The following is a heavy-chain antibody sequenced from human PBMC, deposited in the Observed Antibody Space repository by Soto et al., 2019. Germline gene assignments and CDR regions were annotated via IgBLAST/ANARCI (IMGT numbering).Heavy chain of an antibody. D-gene: IGHD3-3*02. V-gene: IGHV4-31*03. Sequence: SETLSLTCTVSGGSISSGGYYWSWIRQHPGKGLEWIGNVYYSGSSHYNPSLKSRVTISIDTSKNQFSLKLSSVTAADTAVYYCARERQPYISSQGVWFGPWGPGPLVTVSS. J-gene: IGHJ5*02. CDR1: GGSISSGGYY. CDR2: VYYSGSS. CDR3: ARERQPYISSQGVWFGP.